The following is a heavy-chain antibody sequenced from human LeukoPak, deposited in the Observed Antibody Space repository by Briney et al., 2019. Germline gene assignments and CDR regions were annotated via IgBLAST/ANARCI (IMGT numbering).Heavy chain of an antibody. CDR1: GFTFSSYA. D-gene: IGHD3-10*01. Sequence: GGSLRLSCAAPGFTFSSYAMSWVRQAPGKGLEWVSAISGSGGSAYYGDSVKGRFTISRDKSKNTLYLQMNSLRAEDTAVYYRARDSMVRGVIPFDYWGQGTLVTVSS. CDR3: ARDSMVRGVIPFDY. CDR2: ISGSGGSA. V-gene: IGHV3-23*01. J-gene: IGHJ4*02.